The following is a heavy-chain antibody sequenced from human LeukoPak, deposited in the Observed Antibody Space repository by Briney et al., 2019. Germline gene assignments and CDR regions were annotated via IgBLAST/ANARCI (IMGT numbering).Heavy chain of an antibody. CDR2: ISGDGGST. CDR3: AKDGGFGELLLN. J-gene: IGHJ4*02. V-gene: IGHV3-43*02. D-gene: IGHD3-10*01. Sequence: GGSLRLSCAASGFTFDDYAMHWVRQAPGKGLEWVSLISGDGGSTYYADSVEGRFTISRDNSKNSLYLQMNSLRTEDSALYYCAKDGGFGELLLNWGQGTLVTVPS. CDR1: GFTFDDYA.